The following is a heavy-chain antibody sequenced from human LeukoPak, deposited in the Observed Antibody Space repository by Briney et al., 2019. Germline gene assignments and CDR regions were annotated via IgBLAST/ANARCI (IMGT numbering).Heavy chain of an antibody. J-gene: IGHJ4*02. V-gene: IGHV1-24*01. CDR1: GYTLTELS. D-gene: IGHD3-10*01. CDR3: ATESITMVRGVFDY. Sequence: ASVKVSCTVSGYTLTELSMHWVRQAPGKGLEWMGGFDPEDGETIYAQKFQGRVTMTEDTSTDTAYMELSSLRSEDTAVYYCATESITMVRGVFDYWGQGTLVTVSS. CDR2: FDPEDGET.